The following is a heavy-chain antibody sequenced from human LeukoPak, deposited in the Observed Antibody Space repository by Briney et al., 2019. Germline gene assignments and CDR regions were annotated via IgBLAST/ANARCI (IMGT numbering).Heavy chain of an antibody. Sequence: PGGSLRLSCAASGFTFSNAWMSWVRQAPGKGLEWVGRIKSKTDGGTTDYAAPVKGRFTISRDDSKNTLYLQMNSLKTEDTAVYYCTTGRYYYYYMDVWGKGTTVTVSS. CDR1: GFTFSNAW. CDR3: TTGRYYYYYMDV. V-gene: IGHV3-15*01. J-gene: IGHJ6*03. CDR2: IKSKTDGGTT.